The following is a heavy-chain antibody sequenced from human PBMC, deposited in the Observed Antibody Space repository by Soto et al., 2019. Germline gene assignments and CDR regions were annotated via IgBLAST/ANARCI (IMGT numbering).Heavy chain of an antibody. Sequence: QVQLQQWGAGLLKPSETQSLTCAVDGGYFSGYYWTWIRQPPGTGLEWIGEINHSGSTNYNPSLKSRVTISVDTSKTQFSLKLTSVTAADTAVYYCARDKTTGLFDHWGQGTLVTVSS. CDR3: ARDKTTGLFDH. CDR2: INHSGST. J-gene: IGHJ4*02. CDR1: GGYFSGYY. V-gene: IGHV4-34*01. D-gene: IGHD1-7*01.